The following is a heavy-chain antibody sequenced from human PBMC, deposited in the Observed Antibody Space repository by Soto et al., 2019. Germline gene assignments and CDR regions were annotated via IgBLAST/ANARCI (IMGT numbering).Heavy chain of an antibody. Sequence: SETLSLTCTVSGGSISSSSYYWGWIRQPPGKGLEWIGSIYYSGSTYYNPSLKSRVTISGDTSKNQFSLKLSSVTAADTAVYYCARPHFYGDSYFDYWGQGTLVTVSS. J-gene: IGHJ4*02. CDR3: ARPHFYGDSYFDY. CDR1: GGSISSSSYY. CDR2: IYYSGST. V-gene: IGHV4-39*01. D-gene: IGHD4-17*01.